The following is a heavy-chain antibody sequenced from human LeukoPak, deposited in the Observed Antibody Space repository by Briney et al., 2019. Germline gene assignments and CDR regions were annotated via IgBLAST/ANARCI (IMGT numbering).Heavy chain of an antibody. J-gene: IGHJ4*02. CDR3: ARGSGWYYY. V-gene: IGHV4-59*01. CDR2: IYYSGST. CDR1: GDSISLYY. D-gene: IGHD6-19*01. Sequence: SETLSLTCTVSGDSISLYYWSWIRQPPGKGLEWIGYIYYSGSTNYNPSLKSRVTISVDTSKNQFSLKLSSVTAADTAVYYCARGSGWYYYWGQGTLVTVSS.